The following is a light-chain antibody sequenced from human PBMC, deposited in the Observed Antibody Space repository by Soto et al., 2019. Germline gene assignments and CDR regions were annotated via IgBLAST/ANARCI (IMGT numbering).Light chain of an antibody. CDR1: SSDVGGYNY. CDR2: DVS. Sequence: QSALTQPRSVSGSPGQAVTISCTGTSSDVGGYNYVSWYQQHPGKAPKLMIYDVSKRPSGVPDRCAGSKSGNTASLTISGLQAEDVADYSCCSYAGSYNSVFGTGTKVTVL. CDR3: CSYAGSYNSV. V-gene: IGLV2-11*01. J-gene: IGLJ1*01.